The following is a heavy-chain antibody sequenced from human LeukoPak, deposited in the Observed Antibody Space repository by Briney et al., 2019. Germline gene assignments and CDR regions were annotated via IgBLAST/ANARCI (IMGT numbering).Heavy chain of an antibody. CDR1: GFTFSSYA. V-gene: IGHV3-23*01. J-gene: IGHJ6*02. CDR3: AKGSLSTAVPAFYHSGMDV. Sequence: GGSLRLSCAASGFTFSSYAMSWVRQAPGKGLEWVSAISGSGGGTYYADSVKGRFTISRDNSKNTLYLQMNSLRAEDTAVYYIAKGSLSTAVPAFYHSGMDVWGQGTTVPFSS. CDR2: ISGSGGGT. D-gene: IGHD5/OR15-5a*01.